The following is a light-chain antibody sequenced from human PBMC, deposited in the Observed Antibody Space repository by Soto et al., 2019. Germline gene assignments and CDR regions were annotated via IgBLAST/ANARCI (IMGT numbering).Light chain of an antibody. CDR3: SSYSGSSTHV. Sequence: QSVLTQPASVSGSPGQSITISCTGTSSVVGGYDYVSWYQQLPDKAPKLTIYDVSNRPSGVSNRFSGSKSGTTASLTISGLQAEDEADYYCSSYSGSSTHVFGTGTKVTVL. CDR2: DVS. J-gene: IGLJ1*01. V-gene: IGLV2-14*01. CDR1: SSVVGGYDY.